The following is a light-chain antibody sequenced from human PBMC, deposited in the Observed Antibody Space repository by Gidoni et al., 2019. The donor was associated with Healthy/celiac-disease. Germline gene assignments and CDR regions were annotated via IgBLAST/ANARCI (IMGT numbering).Light chain of an antibody. CDR2: GAS. V-gene: IGKV3-15*01. CDR3: QQYNKSWT. Sequence: EIVMTQSPATLSVSPGERATLSCRASQSVSSNLAWYQQKPGQAPRLLIYGASTRATGIPARFRGSGSGTAFTLTISSLQSEDFAVYYCQQYNKSWTFGQGTKVEIK. J-gene: IGKJ1*01. CDR1: QSVSSN.